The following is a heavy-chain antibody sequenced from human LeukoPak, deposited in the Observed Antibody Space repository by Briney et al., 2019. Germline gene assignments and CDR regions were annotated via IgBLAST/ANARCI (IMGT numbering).Heavy chain of an antibody. CDR1: GYTFAGNY. Sequence: ASVQVSCKAPGYTFAGNYMHWVRQAPGQGLEWMGWINSNSGGTNYAQKFQGRVTMTRDTSIGTAYMELNRLRSDDTAVYYCARGSYDSSDFEYFHHWGQGTLVTVSS. CDR3: ARGSYDSSDFEYFHH. D-gene: IGHD3-22*01. V-gene: IGHV1-2*02. J-gene: IGHJ1*01. CDR2: INSNSGGT.